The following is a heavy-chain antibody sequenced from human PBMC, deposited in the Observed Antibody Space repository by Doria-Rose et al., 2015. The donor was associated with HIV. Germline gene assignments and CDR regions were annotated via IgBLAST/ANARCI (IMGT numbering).Heavy chain of an antibody. CDR2: IFSDDES. V-gene: IGHV2-26*01. J-gene: IGHJ4*02. D-gene: IGHD6-13*01. Sequence: QITLKESGPVLVKPTETLTLTCTVSGVSLSSPGMGVSWIRQHPGKALEWLANIFSDDESAYRSSLKSRLTISRGTSKSQVVLTMTDMDPVDTATYYCARIKSSRWYHKYYFDFWGQGTLVIVSA. CDR1: GVSLSSPGMG. CDR3: ARIKSSRWYHKYYFDF.